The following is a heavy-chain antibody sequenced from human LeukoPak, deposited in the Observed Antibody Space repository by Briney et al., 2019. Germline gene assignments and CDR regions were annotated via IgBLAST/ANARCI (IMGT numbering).Heavy chain of an antibody. CDR2: INSDGSST. Sequence: GGSLRLSCAASGFTFCSYWMHWVRQAPGKGLVWVSRINSDGSSTSYADSVKGRFTISRDNAKNTLYLQMNSLRAEDTAVYYCPRGTVVKRYYYYYMDVWGKGTTVTVSS. V-gene: IGHV3-74*01. D-gene: IGHD1-1*01. CDR1: GFTFCSYW. J-gene: IGHJ6*03. CDR3: PRGTVVKRYYYYYMDV.